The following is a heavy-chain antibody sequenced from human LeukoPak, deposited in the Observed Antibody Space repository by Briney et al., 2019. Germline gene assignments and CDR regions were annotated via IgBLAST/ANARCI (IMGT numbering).Heavy chain of an antibody. J-gene: IGHJ2*01. D-gene: IGHD5-24*01. V-gene: IGHV4-4*02. CDR1: GRSINTSNW. CDR3: ARDRATEMTASYWFFDL. Sequence: PSGTLSLTCAVSGRSINTSNWWSWVRQPPGEGLEWIGEIYHSGSTNYNPSLESRVTISVDKSKNQFSLKVSSVTAADTAVYYCARDRATEMTASYWFFDLWGRGTLVTVSS. CDR2: IYHSGST.